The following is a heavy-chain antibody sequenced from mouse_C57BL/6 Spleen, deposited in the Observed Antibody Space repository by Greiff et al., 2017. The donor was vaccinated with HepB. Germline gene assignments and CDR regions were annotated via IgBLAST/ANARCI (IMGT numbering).Heavy chain of an antibody. CDR2: IYPGSGST. V-gene: IGHV1-55*01. J-gene: IGHJ1*03. Sequence: QVQLQQPGAELVKPGASVKMSCKASGYTFTSYWITWVKQRPGQGLEWIGDIYPGSGSTNYNEKFKSKATLTVDTSSSTAYMQLSSLTSEDSAVYNSARHGNYVWYFDVWGTETTGTVSS. D-gene: IGHD1-1*01. CDR3: ARHGNYVWYFDV. CDR1: GYTFTSYW.